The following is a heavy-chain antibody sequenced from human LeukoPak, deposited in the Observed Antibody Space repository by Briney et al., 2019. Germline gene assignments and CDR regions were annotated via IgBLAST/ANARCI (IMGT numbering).Heavy chain of an antibody. Sequence: GSSVKVSCKASGGTFISYAISWVRQAPGQGLEWMGGIIPIFGTANYAQKFQGRVTITADESTSTAYMELSSLRSEDTAVYYCAGGYCSSTSCQHAFDIWGQGTMVTVSS. CDR2: IIPIFGTA. CDR3: AGGYCSSTSCQHAFDI. CDR1: GGTFISYA. D-gene: IGHD2-2*01. V-gene: IGHV1-69*01. J-gene: IGHJ3*02.